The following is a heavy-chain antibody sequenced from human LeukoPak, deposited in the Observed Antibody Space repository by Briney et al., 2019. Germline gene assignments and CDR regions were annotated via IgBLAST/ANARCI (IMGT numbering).Heavy chain of an antibody. V-gene: IGHV3-53*01. J-gene: IGHJ3*02. Sequence: GGSLRLSCAASGFTVSSNYMSWVRQAPGKGLEWVSVIYNGGSTYYADSVKGRFTISRDNSKNTLYLQMNSLRAEDTAVYYCARAIAVADDAFDIWGQGTMVTVSS. CDR1: GFTVSSNY. CDR2: IYNGGST. CDR3: ARAIAVADDAFDI. D-gene: IGHD6-19*01.